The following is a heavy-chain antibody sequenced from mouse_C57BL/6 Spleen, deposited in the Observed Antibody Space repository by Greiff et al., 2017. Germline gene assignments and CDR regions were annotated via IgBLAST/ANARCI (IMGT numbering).Heavy chain of an antibody. J-gene: IGHJ2*01. CDR3: VLDKGGREGGFDY. Sequence: QVQLQQPGAELVKPGASVKMSCKASGYTFTSYWITWVKQRPGQGLEWIGDIYPGSGSTNYNEKFKSKATLTVDTSSSTAYMQLSRLTSEDTAVYYCVLDKGGREGGFDYWGQGTTLTVSS. CDR2: IYPGSGST. V-gene: IGHV1-55*01. CDR1: GYTFTSYW. D-gene: IGHD1-1*01.